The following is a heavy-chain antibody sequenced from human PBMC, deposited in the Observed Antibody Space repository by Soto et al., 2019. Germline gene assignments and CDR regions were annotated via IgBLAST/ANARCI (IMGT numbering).Heavy chain of an antibody. D-gene: IGHD3-22*01. Sequence: GGSLRLSCAASGFTFSSYAMSWVRQAPGKGLEWVSAISGSGGSTYYADSVKGRFTISRDNAKNSLFLQMNSLRAEDTAVYFCARGDYSDASGPFSDAFDVWGQGTLVTVSS. J-gene: IGHJ3*01. CDR3: ARGDYSDASGPFSDAFDV. CDR1: GFTFSSYA. CDR2: ISGSGGST. V-gene: IGHV3-23*01.